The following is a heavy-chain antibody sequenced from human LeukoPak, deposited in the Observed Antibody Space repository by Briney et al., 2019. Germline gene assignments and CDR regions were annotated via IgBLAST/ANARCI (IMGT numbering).Heavy chain of an antibody. CDR2: IYYSGTT. D-gene: IGHD3-16*01. V-gene: IGHV4-39*02. CDR3: ARDLHGNYVSDYFDY. CDR1: GGSFSSSDYY. Sequence: PSETLSLTCTVSGGSFSSSDYYWGWIRQPPGKGLEWIGSIYYSGTTYYNPSLKSRVTISVDTSKKQFSLKLRSVTAADTAVYYCARDLHGNYVSDYFDYWGQGTLVTVSS. J-gene: IGHJ4*02.